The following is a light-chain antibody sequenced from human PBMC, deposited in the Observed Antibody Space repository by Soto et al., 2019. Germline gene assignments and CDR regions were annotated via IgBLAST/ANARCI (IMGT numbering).Light chain of an antibody. CDR1: QGISTY. V-gene: IGKV1-16*02. CDR2: AAS. CDR3: QQYNSYPLT. Sequence: DIQMTQSLSSLSASVGDRVTITCRASQGISTYLAWFQQSPGKAPRCLIYAASTLQTGVPSKFSGSGSVTDFTLTISSLQPEDFATYYCQQYNSYPLTFGGGTKVEIK. J-gene: IGKJ4*01.